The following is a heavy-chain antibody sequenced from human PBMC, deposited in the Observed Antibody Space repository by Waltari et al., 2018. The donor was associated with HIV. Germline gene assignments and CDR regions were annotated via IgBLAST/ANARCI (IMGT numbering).Heavy chain of an antibody. D-gene: IGHD1-7*01. CDR3: ARDGITGTTLNWFDP. CDR2: FYHSGST. V-gene: IGHV4-38-2*02. J-gene: IGHJ5*02. CDR1: GYSISSGYY. Sequence: QVQLQESGPGLVKPSETLSLTCAVSGYSISSGYYWGWLRQPPGKGLEWVGRFYHSGSTYANPSLKSRVTISVDTSKNQFPLKLGSVTAADTAVYYCARDGITGTTLNWFDPWGQGTLVTVSS.